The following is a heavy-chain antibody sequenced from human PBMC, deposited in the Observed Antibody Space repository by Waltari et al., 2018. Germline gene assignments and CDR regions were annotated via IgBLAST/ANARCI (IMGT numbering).Heavy chain of an antibody. CDR2: SYDAGST. Sequence: EVQLVESGGGLVHPGGSLRLSCAASGFTVSKNHMSWVRQAPGRGLECVALSYDAGSTYYPDSVRGRFTISRDNSKNTVHLQMNSLRVEDTAIYYCARARDEETAMVYFDHWGQGTLVSVSS. CDR3: ARARDEETAMVYFDH. CDR1: GFTVSKNH. D-gene: IGHD5-18*01. J-gene: IGHJ4*02. V-gene: IGHV3-66*02.